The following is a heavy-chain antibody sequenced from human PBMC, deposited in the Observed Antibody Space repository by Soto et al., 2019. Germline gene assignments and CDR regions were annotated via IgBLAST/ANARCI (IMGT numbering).Heavy chain of an antibody. CDR3: AKDSDDYYFDY. D-gene: IGHD2-21*02. CDR1: GFTFSSYG. V-gene: IGHV3-30*18. J-gene: IGHJ4*02. Sequence: QVQLVESGGGVVQPGRSLRLSCAASGFTFSSYGMHWVRQAPGKGLEWVAVISYDGSNIYYADSVKGRFTISRDNSKNTLYLQMNSLRAEDTAVYYCAKDSDDYYFDYRGQGTLVTVSS. CDR2: ISYDGSNI.